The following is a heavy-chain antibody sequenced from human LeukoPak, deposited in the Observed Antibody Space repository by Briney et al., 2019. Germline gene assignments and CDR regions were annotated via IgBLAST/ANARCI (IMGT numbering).Heavy chain of an antibody. CDR2: IKQDGSEK. V-gene: IGHV3-7*01. D-gene: IGHD6-6*01. CDR3: ARGPGGAARKPNWFDP. Sequence: GGSLRLSCAASGFTFSSYWMSWVRQAPGKGLEWVANIKQDGSEKYYVDSVKGRFTISRDNAKNSLYLQMNSRGAEDTAVYYCARGPGGAARKPNWFDPWGQGTLVTVSS. CDR1: GFTFSSYW. J-gene: IGHJ5*02.